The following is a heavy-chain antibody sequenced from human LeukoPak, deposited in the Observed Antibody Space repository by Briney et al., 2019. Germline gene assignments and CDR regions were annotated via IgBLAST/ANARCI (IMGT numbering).Heavy chain of an antibody. CDR1: GFPFSSYA. D-gene: IGHD5-18*01. CDR3: AKDPLNTVMVSPTFDY. J-gene: IGHJ4*02. Sequence: GGSLRLSCVVSGFPFSSYAMSWVHQAPGKGLEWVSGISGSGDDTYYAASVKGRFTVSRDTSKNTLYLQMNSLRAEDTAVYYCAKDPLNTVMVSPTFDYWGQGTLVTVSS. CDR2: ISGSGDDT. V-gene: IGHV3-23*01.